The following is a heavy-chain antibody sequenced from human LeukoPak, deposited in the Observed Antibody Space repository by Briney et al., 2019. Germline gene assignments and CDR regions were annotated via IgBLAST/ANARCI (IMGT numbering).Heavy chain of an antibody. D-gene: IGHD6-19*01. CDR1: GFTFSNYA. CDR2: ISGSGGST. V-gene: IGHV3-23*01. J-gene: IGHJ6*03. CDR3: AKRVAAGLVLNYYMDV. Sequence: HPGGSLRLSCAASGFTFSNYAMSWVRQAPGKGLEWVSAISGSGGSTYYADSVKGRFTISRDNSKNTLYLQMNSLRAEDTAVYYCAKRVAAGLVLNYYMDVWGKGTTVTVSS.